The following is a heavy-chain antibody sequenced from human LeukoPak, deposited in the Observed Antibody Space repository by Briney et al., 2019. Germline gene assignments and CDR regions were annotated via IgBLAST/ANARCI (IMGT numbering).Heavy chain of an antibody. Sequence: SETLSLTCAVSGGSISSGNWWTWVRQPPGKGLDWIGEIYHSGSTNYNPSLRSRVTISVDTSKNQFSLKLSSVTAADTAVYYCAGTFDKQWLLWGQGTLVTVSS. J-gene: IGHJ4*02. CDR3: AGTFDKQWLL. CDR1: GGSISSGNW. CDR2: IYHSGST. V-gene: IGHV4-4*02. D-gene: IGHD6-19*01.